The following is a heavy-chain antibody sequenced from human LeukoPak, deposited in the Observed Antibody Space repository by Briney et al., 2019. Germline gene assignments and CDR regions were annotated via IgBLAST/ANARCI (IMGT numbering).Heavy chain of an antibody. V-gene: IGHV1-2*02. CDR1: GYTFTGYS. CDR2: INPNTGGT. Sequence: ASVKVSCKSSGYTFTGYSMHWVRQAPGQGLEWMGWINPNTGGTNYAQKFQGRVTMTRDTSISIVYMELSSLTSDDTAVYYCARYGSGYCDYWGQGTLVTVSS. CDR3: ARYGSGYCDY. D-gene: IGHD3-22*01. J-gene: IGHJ4*02.